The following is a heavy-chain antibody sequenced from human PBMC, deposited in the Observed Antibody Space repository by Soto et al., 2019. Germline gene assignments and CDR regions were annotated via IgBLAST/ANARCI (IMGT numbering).Heavy chain of an antibody. CDR3: ARAGGLRSLYGMDV. Sequence: VGSLRLSCAASGFTFSDYYMSWIRQAPGKGLEWVSYISSSSSYTNYADSVKGRFTISRDNAKNSLYLQMNSLRAEDTAVYYCARAGGLRSLYGMDVWGQGTTVTVSS. CDR1: GFTFSDYY. CDR2: ISSSSSYT. D-gene: IGHD3-3*01. V-gene: IGHV3-11*06. J-gene: IGHJ6*02.